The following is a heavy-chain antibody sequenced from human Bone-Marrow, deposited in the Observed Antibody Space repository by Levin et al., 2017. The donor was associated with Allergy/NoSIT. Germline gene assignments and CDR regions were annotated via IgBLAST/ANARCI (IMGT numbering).Heavy chain of an antibody. CDR1: GGSISSYY. CDR3: ARLNGSYFDY. V-gene: IGHV4-59*08. CDR2: IYYSGST. Sequence: SETLSLTCTVSGGSISSYYWSWIRQPPGKGLEWIGYIYYSGSTNYNPSLKSRVTISVDTSKNQFSLKLSSVTAADTAVYYCARLNGSYFDYWGQGTLVTVSS. J-gene: IGHJ4*02. D-gene: IGHD1-26*01.